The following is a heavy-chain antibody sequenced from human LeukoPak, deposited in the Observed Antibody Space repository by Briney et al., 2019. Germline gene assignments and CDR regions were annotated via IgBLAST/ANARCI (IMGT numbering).Heavy chain of an antibody. CDR2: IIPIFGTA. Sequence: ASVKVSCKASGGTFSSYAISWVRQAPGQGLEWMGGIIPIFGTANYAQKFQGRVTITADESTSTAYMELSSLRSEDTAVYYCARDGVEMATRNYFDYWGQGTLVTVSS. CDR1: GGTFSSYA. D-gene: IGHD5-24*01. CDR3: ARDGVEMATRNYFDY. V-gene: IGHV1-69*13. J-gene: IGHJ4*02.